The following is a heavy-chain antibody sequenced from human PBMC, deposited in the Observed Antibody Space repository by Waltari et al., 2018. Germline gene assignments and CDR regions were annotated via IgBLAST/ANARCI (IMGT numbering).Heavy chain of an antibody. CDR2: FYGGGTT. V-gene: IGHV3-23*03. Sequence: EVQLLESGGGLVQPGGSLRLSCAASGFTFGNYAMSWVRQAPGRGLDWVSVFYGGGTTYYADAVKGRFTISRDNSKNTLYLQMNSLRAEDTAVYYCAKDSSPFLEHRVYYYYYMDVWGKGTTVTVSS. J-gene: IGHJ6*03. CDR3: AKDSSPFLEHRVYYYYYMDV. CDR1: GFTFGNYA. D-gene: IGHD3-3*01.